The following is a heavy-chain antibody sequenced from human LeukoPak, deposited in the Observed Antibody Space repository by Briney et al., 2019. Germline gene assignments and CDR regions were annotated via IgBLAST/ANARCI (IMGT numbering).Heavy chain of an antibody. Sequence: SETLSLTCAVSGVSITSHPWNWVRQPPGKGLEWVGEMYNSGTGTYKPSLRSRVTMFFDESKNHFSLKLNSVTAADTAVYYCARGGNWDFDYWGQGVLVFVSS. D-gene: IGHD7-27*01. CDR1: GVSITSHPW. J-gene: IGHJ4*02. CDR2: MYNSGTG. V-gene: IGHV4-4*02. CDR3: ARGGNWDFDY.